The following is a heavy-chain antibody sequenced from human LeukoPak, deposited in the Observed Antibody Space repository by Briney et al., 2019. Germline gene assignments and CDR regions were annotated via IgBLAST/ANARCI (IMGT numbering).Heavy chain of an antibody. CDR1: GYTFTGYY. CDR3: ARDQGSGWYYFDY. V-gene: IGHV1-2*06. J-gene: IGHJ4*02. D-gene: IGHD6-19*01. CDR2: INPNSGGT. Sequence: ASVKVSCKACGYTFTGYYMHWVRQAPGQGLEWMGRINPNSGGTNYAQKFQGRVTMTRDTSISTAYMELSRLRSDDTAVYYCARDQGSGWYYFDYWGQGTLVTVSS.